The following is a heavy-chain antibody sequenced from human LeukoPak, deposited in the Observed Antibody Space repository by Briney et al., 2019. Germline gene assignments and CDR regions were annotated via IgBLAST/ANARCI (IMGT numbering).Heavy chain of an antibody. CDR3: ARGVVAAAGRTFDF. V-gene: IGHV4-59*01. CDR2: IYNSGST. CDR1: GDSFSYFY. D-gene: IGHD6-13*01. J-gene: IGHJ4*02. Sequence: SETLSLTCTVSGDSFSYFYWSWIRQPPGKGLEWIGYIYNSGSTNYNPSLKSRVAISLDTSKNQFSLKLSSVTAADTAVYYCARGVVAAAGRTFDFWGQGTLVTVSS.